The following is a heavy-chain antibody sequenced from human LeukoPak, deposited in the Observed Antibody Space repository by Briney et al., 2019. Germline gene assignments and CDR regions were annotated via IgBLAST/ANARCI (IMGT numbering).Heavy chain of an antibody. Sequence: SETLSLTCAVYGGSFSGYYWSWIRQPPGKGLEWIGEINHSGSTNYNPSLKSRVTISVDTSKNQSSLKLSSVTAADTAVYYCATSCSSTSCYKFGFDPWGQGTLVTVSS. CDR3: ATSCSSTSCYKFGFDP. J-gene: IGHJ5*02. D-gene: IGHD2-2*02. CDR1: GGSFSGYY. V-gene: IGHV4-34*01. CDR2: INHSGST.